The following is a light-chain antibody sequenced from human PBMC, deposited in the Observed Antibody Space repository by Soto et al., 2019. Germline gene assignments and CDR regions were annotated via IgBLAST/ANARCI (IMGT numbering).Light chain of an antibody. Sequence: DIQMTQSPSSLSASVGDRVTITCRESQSISSYLNWYQQKPGKAPKLLIYAASSLQSGVPSRFSGNGSGTDFTLTISSLHSEVFATYYFQQYYSNPYTLAPGTNVHIK. CDR3: QQYYSNPYT. CDR2: AAS. CDR1: QSISSY. V-gene: IGKV1-39*01. J-gene: IGKJ3*01.